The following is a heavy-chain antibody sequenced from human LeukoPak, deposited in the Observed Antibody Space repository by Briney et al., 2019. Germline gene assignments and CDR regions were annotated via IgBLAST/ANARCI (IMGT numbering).Heavy chain of an antibody. Sequence: GGSLRLSCAASGFTFSSYEMNWVRQAPGKGLEWVSYISSSGSTIYYADSVKGRFTISRDNAKNSLYLQMNSLRAEDTAVYYCAKDLGGSSPQGGVFDYWGQGTLVTVSS. V-gene: IGHV3-48*03. CDR1: GFTFSSYE. CDR2: ISSSGSTI. J-gene: IGHJ4*02. D-gene: IGHD1-26*01. CDR3: AKDLGGSSPQGGVFDY.